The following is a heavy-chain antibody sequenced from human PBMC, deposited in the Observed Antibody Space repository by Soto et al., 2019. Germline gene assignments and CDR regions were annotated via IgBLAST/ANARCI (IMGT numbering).Heavy chain of an antibody. J-gene: IGHJ3*02. D-gene: IGHD2-15*01. CDR3: ARRYCSGGSCYSGAFDI. V-gene: IGHV3-21*01. CDR1: GFTFSSYS. CDR2: ISSSSSYI. Sequence: PGGSLRLSCAASGFTFSSYSMNWVRQAPGKGLEGVSSISSSSSYIYYADSVKGRFTISRDNAKNSLYLQMNRLRAEDTAVYYCARRYCSGGSCYSGAFDIWGQGTMVTVSS.